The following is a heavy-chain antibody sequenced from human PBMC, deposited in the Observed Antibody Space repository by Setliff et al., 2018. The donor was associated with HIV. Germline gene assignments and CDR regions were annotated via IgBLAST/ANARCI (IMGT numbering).Heavy chain of an antibody. D-gene: IGHD3-10*01. CDR2: ISSSGAHI. Sequence: PGGSLRLSCAASEFTFSSYSMNWVRQAPGKGLEWVASISSSGAHIFYADSLKGRFTISRDNGKNLLYLQMNSLRAEDTAVYYCAKFPVFKWFGERQGWFDLWGQGTLVTVSS. V-gene: IGHV3-21*06. CDR1: EFTFSSYS. CDR3: AKFPVFKWFGERQGWFDL. J-gene: IGHJ5*02.